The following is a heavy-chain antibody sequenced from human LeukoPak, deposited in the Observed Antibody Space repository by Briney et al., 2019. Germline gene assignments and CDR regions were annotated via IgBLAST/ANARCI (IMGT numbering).Heavy chain of an antibody. V-gene: IGHV3-23*01. Sequence: GGSLRLSCAASGFTFSSYAMSWVRQAPGKGLEWVSAISGSGGSTYYADSVKGRFTISRDNSKNTLYLQMNSLRAEDTAVYYCAKVNDYVWGSYRSPPDYWGQGTLVTVSS. J-gene: IGHJ4*02. D-gene: IGHD3-16*02. CDR2: ISGSGGST. CDR1: GFTFSSYA. CDR3: AKVNDYVWGSYRSPPDY.